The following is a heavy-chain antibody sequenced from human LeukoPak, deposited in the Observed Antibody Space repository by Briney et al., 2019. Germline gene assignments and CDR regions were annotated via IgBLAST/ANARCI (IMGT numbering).Heavy chain of an antibody. Sequence: IYYTCPANYHPSLKSRVTISLHTSTDQISLKLTSMTAADTAVYYCARGWDTGYGYYGMDVWGQGTTVTVSS. J-gene: IGHJ6*02. CDR3: ARGWDTGYGYYGMDV. V-gene: IGHV4-59*12. D-gene: IGHD5-18*01. CDR2: IYYTCPA.